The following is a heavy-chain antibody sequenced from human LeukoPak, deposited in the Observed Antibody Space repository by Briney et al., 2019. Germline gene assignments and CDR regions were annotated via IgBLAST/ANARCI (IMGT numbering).Heavy chain of an antibody. V-gene: IGHV4-4*07. Sequence: SETLSLTCTVSGGSISSYYWSWIRQPAGKGLEWIGRIYTSGSTNYNPSLKSRVTMSVDTSKNQFSLKLSSVSGADTAVYYCARQYYYGSGSHNWFDPWGQGTLVTVSS. D-gene: IGHD3-10*01. CDR3: ARQYYYGSGSHNWFDP. CDR2: IYTSGST. CDR1: GGSISSYY. J-gene: IGHJ5*02.